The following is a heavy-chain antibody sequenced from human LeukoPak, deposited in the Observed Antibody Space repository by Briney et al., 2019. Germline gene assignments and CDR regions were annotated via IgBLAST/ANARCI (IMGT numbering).Heavy chain of an antibody. CDR2: INHSGST. CDR1: GGSFSGYY. D-gene: IGHD5-12*01. J-gene: IGHJ4*02. V-gene: IGHV4-34*01. CDR3: ARSGSGYLRYYFDY. Sequence: PSETLSLTCAVYGGSFSGYYWSWIRQPPGKGLEWIGEINHSGSTNYNPSLKSRVTILLHTSKNHFSLNLSSVTAADTAVYYCARSGSGYLRYYFDYWGQGTLVTVSS.